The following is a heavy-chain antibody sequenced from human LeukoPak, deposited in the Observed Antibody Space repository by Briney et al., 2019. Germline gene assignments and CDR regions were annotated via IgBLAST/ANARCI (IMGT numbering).Heavy chain of an antibody. CDR1: GYTFTSYD. D-gene: IGHD4-17*01. CDR3: ARGYVDYVYYYYYGMDV. Sequence: GASVKVSCKASGYTFTSYDINWVRQATGQGLEWMGWMNPNSGNTGYAQKFQGRVTMTRNTSISTAYMELSSLRSEDTAVYYCARGYVDYVYYYYYGMDVWGQGTTVTVSS. J-gene: IGHJ6*02. CDR2: MNPNSGNT. V-gene: IGHV1-8*01.